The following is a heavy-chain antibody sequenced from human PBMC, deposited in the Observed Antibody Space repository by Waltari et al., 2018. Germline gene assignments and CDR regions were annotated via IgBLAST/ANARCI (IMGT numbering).Heavy chain of an antibody. CDR3: ARGYYDSSGYYYEGY. CDR2: IYTRGST. CDR1: GGSISSYY. Sequence: QVQLQESGPGLVKPSETLSLTCTVSGGSISSYYWSWIRQPAGKGMEWIGRIYTRGSTNYNPSLKSRVTISVDKSKNQFSLKLSSVTAADTAVYYCARGYYDSSGYYYEGYWGQGTLVTVSS. J-gene: IGHJ4*02. V-gene: IGHV4-4*07. D-gene: IGHD3-22*01.